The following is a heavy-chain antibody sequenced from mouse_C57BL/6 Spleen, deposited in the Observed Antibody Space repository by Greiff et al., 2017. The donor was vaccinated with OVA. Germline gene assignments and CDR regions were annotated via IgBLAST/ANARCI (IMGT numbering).Heavy chain of an antibody. Sequence: EVQLVESGGDLVKPGGSLKLSCAASGFTFSSYGMSWVRQTPDKRLEWVATISSGGSYTYYPDSVKGRFTISRDNAKNTLYRQRSSLKSEDTAMYYCARPFITTVVAPDYWGQGTTLTVSS. CDR3: ARPFITTVVAPDY. V-gene: IGHV5-6*01. D-gene: IGHD1-1*01. CDR2: ISSGGSYT. CDR1: GFTFSSYG. J-gene: IGHJ2*01.